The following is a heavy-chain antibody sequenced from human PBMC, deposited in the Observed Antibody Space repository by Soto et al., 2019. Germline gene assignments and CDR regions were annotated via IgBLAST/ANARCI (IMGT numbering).Heavy chain of an antibody. CDR3: ARDTKSLRFLEWLLSDYYYYMDV. D-gene: IGHD3-3*01. CDR2: IKQDGSEK. V-gene: IGHV3-7*01. J-gene: IGHJ6*03. CDR1: GFTFSSYW. Sequence: EVQLVESGGGLVQPGGSLRLSCAASGFTFSSYWMSWVRQAPGKGLEWVANIKQDGSEKYYVDSVKGRFTISRDNAKNSLYLQMKSLRAEDTAVYYCARDTKSLRFLEWLLSDYYYYMDVWGKGTTVTVSS.